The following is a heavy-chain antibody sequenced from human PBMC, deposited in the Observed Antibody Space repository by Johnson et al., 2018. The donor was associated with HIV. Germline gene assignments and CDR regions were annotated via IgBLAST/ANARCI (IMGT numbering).Heavy chain of an antibody. V-gene: IGHV3-49*04. Sequence: VQLAESGGGLVQPGRSLRLSCTASGFTFGDYAMTWVRQAPGKGLEGVGFIRSNAYGGTTEYAASVKGRFTISRDDSKSSVYLKMDSLKTEDTAVYYCSRILDAFDIWGQGTLVTVSS. CDR1: GFTFGDYA. J-gene: IGHJ3*02. CDR3: SRILDAFDI. CDR2: IRSNAYGGTT. D-gene: IGHD2-21*01.